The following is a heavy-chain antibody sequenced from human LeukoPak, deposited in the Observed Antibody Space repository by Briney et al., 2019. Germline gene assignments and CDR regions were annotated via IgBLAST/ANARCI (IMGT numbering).Heavy chain of an antibody. CDR2: IYYSGST. Sequence: PSETLSLTCTVSGGSISSSSYYWGWIRQPPGKGLEWIGSIYYSGSTYYNPSLKSRVSISVDTSKNKFSLDLNSVSAADTAVYYCARGRGDSRGTSFDPWGQGTLVTVSS. D-gene: IGHD3-10*01. CDR3: ARGRGDSRGTSFDP. J-gene: IGHJ5*02. CDR1: GGSISSSSYY. V-gene: IGHV4-39*07.